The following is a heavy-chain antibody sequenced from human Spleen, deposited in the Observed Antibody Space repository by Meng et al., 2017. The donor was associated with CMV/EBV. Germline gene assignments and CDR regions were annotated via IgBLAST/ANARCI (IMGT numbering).Heavy chain of an antibody. CDR3: ARDLGRGSTSCPHWYFDL. Sequence: FTGYYVHWVRQAPGQGLEWMGWINPDSGGTNFAQRFQGRVTMTRDTSIRTAYMELSRLRFDDTAVYYCARDLGRGSTSCPHWYFDLWGRGTLVTVSS. V-gene: IGHV1-2*02. CDR2: INPDSGGT. J-gene: IGHJ2*01. CDR1: FTGYY. D-gene: IGHD2-2*01.